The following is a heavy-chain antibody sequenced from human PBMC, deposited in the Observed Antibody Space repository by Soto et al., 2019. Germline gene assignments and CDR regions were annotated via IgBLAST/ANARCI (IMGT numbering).Heavy chain of an antibody. CDR3: IWQQDFYYGRAV. J-gene: IGHJ6*02. CDR2: IKSKGGGGTA. D-gene: IGHD6-13*01. Sequence: EVPLVESGGGLVTPGGSLTLSCAASGFSFSPAWMNWVRQAPGKGLEWVGLIKSKGGGGTADYAAPVKGRFIISRDDSKNTIYLQMNSLKPEDTALYYCIWQQDFYYGRAVWGQGTRVTVSS. V-gene: IGHV3-15*07. CDR1: GFSFSPAW.